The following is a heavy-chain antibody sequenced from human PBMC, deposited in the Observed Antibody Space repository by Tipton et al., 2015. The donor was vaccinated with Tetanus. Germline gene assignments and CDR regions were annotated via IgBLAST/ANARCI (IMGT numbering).Heavy chain of an antibody. Sequence: TLSLTCTVSGGSISSSSYYWGWIRQPPGKGLEWIGSINYSGSTYYNPSLKSRVTLSVDTSKNHFSLKLSSVTAADTTLYYCARQPISSGYRLFDYWGQGTLVTVSS. CDR2: INYSGST. J-gene: IGHJ4*02. V-gene: IGHV4-39*01. CDR3: ARQPISSGYRLFDY. D-gene: IGHD5-12*01. CDR1: GGSISSSSYY.